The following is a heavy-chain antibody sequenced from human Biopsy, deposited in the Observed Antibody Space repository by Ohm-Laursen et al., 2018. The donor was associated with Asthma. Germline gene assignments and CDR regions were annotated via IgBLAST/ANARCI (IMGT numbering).Heavy chain of an antibody. CDR1: VFAVIRDY. Sequence: SLRLSCAASVFAVIRDYMFWVRQAPGKGLEWVSVIYSGGTSHTADSVRGRFTISRDYSKNTLYLQMHSLRAEDTAVYYCARGDSSNWSHYYFDYWGQGTLVTVSS. CDR2: IYSGGTS. V-gene: IGHV3-53*01. CDR3: ARGDSSNWSHYYFDY. D-gene: IGHD3-22*01. J-gene: IGHJ4*02.